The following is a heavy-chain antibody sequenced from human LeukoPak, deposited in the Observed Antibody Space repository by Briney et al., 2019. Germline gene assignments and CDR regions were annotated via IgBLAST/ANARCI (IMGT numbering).Heavy chain of an antibody. CDR3: ARDRGSRYFANYFDY. CDR1: GFTFSSYW. Sequence: PGGSLRLSCAASGFTFSSYWMSWVRQAPGKGLEWVANIKQDGSEKYYVDSVKGRFTISRDNAKNSLYLQMNSLRAEDTAVYYCARDRGSRYFANYFDYWGQGTLVTVSS. D-gene: IGHD3-9*01. J-gene: IGHJ4*02. V-gene: IGHV3-7*01. CDR2: IKQDGSEK.